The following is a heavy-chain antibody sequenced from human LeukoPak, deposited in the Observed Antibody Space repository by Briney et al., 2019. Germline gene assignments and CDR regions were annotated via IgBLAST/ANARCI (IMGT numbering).Heavy chain of an antibody. CDR3: AKDLAFWSGYYIRYFQH. CDR2: ISGSGGST. CDR1: GFTFSSYG. V-gene: IGHV3-23*01. D-gene: IGHD3-3*01. J-gene: IGHJ1*01. Sequence: GGSLRLSCAASGFTFSSYGMHWVRQAPGKGLEWVSAISGSGGSTYYADSVKGRFTISRDNSKNTLYLQMNSLRAEDTAVYYCAKDLAFWSGYYIRYFQHWGQGTLVTVSS.